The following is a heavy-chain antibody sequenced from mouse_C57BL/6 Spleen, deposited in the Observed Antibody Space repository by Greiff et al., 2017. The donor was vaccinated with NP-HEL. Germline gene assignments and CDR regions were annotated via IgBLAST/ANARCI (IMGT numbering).Heavy chain of an antibody. CDR1: GYAFSSSW. CDR2: IYPGDGDT. J-gene: IGHJ4*01. V-gene: IGHV1-82*01. CDR3: ARVDYGYAMDY. Sequence: VKLLESGPELVKPGASVKISCKASGYAFSSSWMNWVKQRPGKGLEWIGRIYPGDGDTNYNGKFKGKATLTADRSSSTAYMQLSSLTSEDSAVYFCARVDYGYAMDYWGQGTSVTVSS. D-gene: IGHD1-1*01.